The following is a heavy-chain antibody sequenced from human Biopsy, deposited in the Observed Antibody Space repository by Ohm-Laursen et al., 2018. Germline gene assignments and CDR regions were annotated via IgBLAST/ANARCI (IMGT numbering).Heavy chain of an antibody. CDR1: GGDINNYY. V-gene: IGHV4-4*07. CDR2: TYPGGST. J-gene: IGHJ3*01. Sequence: TLSLTCNVSGGDINNYYWSRIRQPAGKGLEWIGRTYPGGSTNYNPSLKSRVTMSVDTSKKQLSLRLRSVTAADTAMYYCASVVLGPTNDAFDLWGQGTMVVVSS. D-gene: IGHD3-22*01. CDR3: ASVVLGPTNDAFDL.